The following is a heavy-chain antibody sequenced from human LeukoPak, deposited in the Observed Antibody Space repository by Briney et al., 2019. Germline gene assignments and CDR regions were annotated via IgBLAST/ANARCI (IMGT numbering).Heavy chain of an antibody. CDR2: ISAYNGNT. D-gene: IGHD6-19*01. V-gene: IGHV1-18*01. Sequence: AASVKVSCKASGYTFTSYGISWVRQAPGQGLEWMGWISAYNGNTNYAQKLQGRVTMTTDTSTSTAYMELRSLRSDDTAVYYCARSPLPSGWYPSNFQHWGQGTLVTVSS. CDR3: ARSPLPSGWYPSNFQH. J-gene: IGHJ1*01. CDR1: GYTFTSYG.